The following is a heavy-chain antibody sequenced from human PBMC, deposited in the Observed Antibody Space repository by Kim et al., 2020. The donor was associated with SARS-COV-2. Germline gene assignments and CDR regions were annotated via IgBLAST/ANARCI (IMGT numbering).Heavy chain of an antibody. CDR2: IYYSGST. CDR1: GGSISSYY. D-gene: IGHD3-9*01. J-gene: IGHJ5*02. CDR3: ARARRYDILTGYPNWFDP. Sequence: SETLSLTCTVSGGSISSYYWSWIRQPPGKGLEWIGYIYYSGSTNYNPSLKSRVTLSVDTSKNQFSLRLSSVTAADTAVYYCARARRYDILTGYPNWFDPWGQGTLVTVSS. V-gene: IGHV4-59*01.